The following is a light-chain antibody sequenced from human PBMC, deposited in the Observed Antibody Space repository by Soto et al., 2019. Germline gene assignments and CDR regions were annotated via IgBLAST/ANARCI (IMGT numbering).Light chain of an antibody. V-gene: IGKV3-15*01. CDR2: ATS. CDR1: QSVSSN. CDR3: QHYTNWPLT. Sequence: EIVMAQSPATLSVSPGERASLSCRASQSVSSNLAWYQQKPGQTPRLLIYATSTRATGIPARFSGSGSGTEFTLTISSLQSEDFAVYYCQHYTNWPLTVGGGTKV. J-gene: IGKJ4*01.